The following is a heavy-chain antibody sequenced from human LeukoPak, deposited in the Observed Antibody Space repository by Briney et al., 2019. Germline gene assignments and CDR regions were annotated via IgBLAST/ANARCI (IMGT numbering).Heavy chain of an antibody. CDR2: ISSSRTSK. Sequence: AGGSLRLSCVVSGFTFSNYSMNWVRQAPGKGLEWVSYISSSRTSKYYADSVKGRFTISRDSAKNSLYLQMNTLRVEDTAVYYCARGGYFESGPYRLFDFWSQGTLVTVSS. CDR3: ARGGYFESGPYRLFDF. J-gene: IGHJ4*02. V-gene: IGHV3-48*01. D-gene: IGHD3-10*01. CDR1: GFTFSNYS.